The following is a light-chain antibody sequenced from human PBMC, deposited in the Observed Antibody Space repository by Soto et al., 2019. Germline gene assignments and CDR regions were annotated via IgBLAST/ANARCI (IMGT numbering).Light chain of an antibody. J-gene: IGLJ3*02. V-gene: IGLV2-8*01. CDR3: CSFGGGNKVL. Sequence: QSALTQPPSATGSPGQSVTISCTGTSSDVGGYNFVSWYQQHPGKVPKPMIYEVSKRPSGVPDRFSGSKSGNTASLSVSGLQAEDEADYYCCSFGGGNKVLLGGGTKLTVL. CDR1: SSDVGGYNF. CDR2: EVS.